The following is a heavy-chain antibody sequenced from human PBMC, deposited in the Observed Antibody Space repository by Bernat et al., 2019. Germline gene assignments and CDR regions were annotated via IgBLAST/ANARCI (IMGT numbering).Heavy chain of an antibody. Sequence: QVQLVESGGGLVKPGGSLRLSCAASGFTFSDYYMSWIRQAPGKGLDWVSYISSSSYTNYADSVKGRFTISRDNAKNSLYLQMNSLRVEDTAVYYCAKGACSSTGCYNWFDPWGQGTPVTVSS. CDR3: AKGACSSTGCYNWFDP. V-gene: IGHV3-11*05. CDR2: ISSSSYT. CDR1: GFTFSDYY. J-gene: IGHJ5*02. D-gene: IGHD2-2*02.